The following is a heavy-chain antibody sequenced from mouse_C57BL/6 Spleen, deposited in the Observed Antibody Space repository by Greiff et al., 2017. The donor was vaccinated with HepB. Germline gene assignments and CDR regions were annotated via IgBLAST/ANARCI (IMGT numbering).Heavy chain of an antibody. CDR1: GYTFTSYW. V-gene: IGHV1-55*01. D-gene: IGHD2-3*01. J-gene: IGHJ4*01. CDR3: ARSPYDGYYFYAMDY. CDR2: IYPGSGST. Sequence: VQLQQPGAELVKPGASVKMSCKASGYTFTSYWITWVKQRPGQGLEWIGDIYPGSGSTNYNEKFKSKATLTVDTSSSTAYMQLSSLTSEDSAVYYCARSPYDGYYFYAMDYGGQGTSVTVSS.